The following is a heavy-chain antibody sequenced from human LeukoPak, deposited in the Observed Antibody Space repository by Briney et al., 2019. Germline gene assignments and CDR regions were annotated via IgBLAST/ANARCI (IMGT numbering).Heavy chain of an antibody. CDR2: INHSGST. Sequence: SQTLSLTCAVYGGSFSGYYWSWNRQPPGKGLEWIGEINHSGSTNYNPSLKSRVTISVDTSKNQFSLKLSSVTAADTAVYYCARGRDFDYWGQGTLVTVSS. V-gene: IGHV4-34*01. CDR1: GGSFSGYY. J-gene: IGHJ4*02. CDR3: ARGRDFDY.